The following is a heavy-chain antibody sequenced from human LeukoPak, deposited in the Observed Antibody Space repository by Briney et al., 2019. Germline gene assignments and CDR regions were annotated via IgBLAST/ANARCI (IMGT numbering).Heavy chain of an antibody. CDR3: ARLWRPHDYDNWFDH. J-gene: IGHJ5*02. Sequence: PSETLSLTCTVSGGYISSSFWTWIRQAPGKGLELIGFTYGGGRGNYKPSLRSRVDISLDTSSNRYSLRLTSVTAADTGVYYCARLWRPHDYDNWFDHWGQGILVTVSS. CDR2: TYGGGRG. V-gene: IGHV4-59*13. CDR1: GGYISSSF. D-gene: IGHD4-17*01.